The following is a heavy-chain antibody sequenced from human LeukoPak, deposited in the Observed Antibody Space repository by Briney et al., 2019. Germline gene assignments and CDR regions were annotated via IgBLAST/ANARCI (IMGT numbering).Heavy chain of an antibody. CDR2: IYYSGST. CDR1: GASISSSTDY. CDR3: ARKYCRSTSCLGFDY. D-gene: IGHD2-2*01. V-gene: IGHV4-39*07. Sequence: SETLSLTCTVSGASISSSTDYWGWIRQPPGKGLEWIANIYYSGSTYYNPSLKSRVTISVDTSKNQFSLKLSSVTAADTAVYYCARKYCRSTSCLGFDYWGQGTLVTVSS. J-gene: IGHJ4*02.